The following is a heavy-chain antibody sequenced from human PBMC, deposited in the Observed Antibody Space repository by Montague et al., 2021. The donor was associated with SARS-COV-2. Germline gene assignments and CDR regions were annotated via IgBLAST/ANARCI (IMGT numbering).Heavy chain of an antibody. CDR3: ARGARQGYGFRLGSFDS. J-gene: IGHJ4*02. V-gene: IGHV4-34*01. CDR1: GGSFSGYY. Sequence: SETLSLTCAVYGGSFSGYYWNWIRPPPGKGLEWTGEINHSGSTNYNPSLKSRVTMSVDTSKNQFSLKLSSVTAADTAVYYCARGARQGYGFRLGSFDSWGQGTLVTVSS. D-gene: IGHD3-10*01. CDR2: INHSGST.